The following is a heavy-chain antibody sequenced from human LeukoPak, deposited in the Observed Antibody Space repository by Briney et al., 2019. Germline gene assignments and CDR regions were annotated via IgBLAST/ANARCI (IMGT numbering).Heavy chain of an antibody. V-gene: IGHV3-30-3*01. D-gene: IGHD3-9*01. CDR2: ISYDGSNK. J-gene: IGHJ4*02. CDR3: AREALVLRYFDWLSHYFDY. CDR1: GFTFSSYA. Sequence: GGSLRLSCAASGFTFSSYAMHWIRQAPGKGQEWVAVISYDGSNKYYADSVKGRFTISRDNSKNTLYLQMNSLRAEDTAVYYCAREALVLRYFDWLSHYFDYWGQGTLVTVSS.